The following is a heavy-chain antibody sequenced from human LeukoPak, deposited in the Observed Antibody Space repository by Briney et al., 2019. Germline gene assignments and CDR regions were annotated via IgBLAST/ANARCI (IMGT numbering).Heavy chain of an antibody. CDR1: GFTVSSNY. D-gene: IGHD1-26*01. V-gene: IGHV3-23*01. Sequence: GGSLRLSCAASGFTVSSNYMSWVRQAPGKGLEWVSVISGSGGSTYYADSVKGRFTIFRDNSKNTLYLQMNSLRAEDTAVYYCAKAIGSYSCFDYWGQGILVAVPS. CDR3: AKAIGSYSCFDY. J-gene: IGHJ4*02. CDR2: ISGSGGST.